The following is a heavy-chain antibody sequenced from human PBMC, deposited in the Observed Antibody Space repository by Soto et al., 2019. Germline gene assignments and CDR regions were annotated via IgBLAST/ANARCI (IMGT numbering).Heavy chain of an antibody. V-gene: IGHV4-59*08. CDR1: GGSISSYY. D-gene: IGHD2-8*01. J-gene: IGHJ4*02. Sequence: SETLSLTCTVSGGSISSYYWSWIRQPPGKGLEWIGYIYYSGSTNYNPSLKSRVTISVDTSKNQFSLKLSSVTAADTAVYYCARLPEDIVPWGPVFDYWGQGTLVTVSS. CDR2: IYYSGST. CDR3: ARLPEDIVPWGPVFDY.